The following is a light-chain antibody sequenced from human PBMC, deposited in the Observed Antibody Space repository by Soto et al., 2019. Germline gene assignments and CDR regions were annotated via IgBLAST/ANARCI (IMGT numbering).Light chain of an antibody. V-gene: IGLV2-14*01. CDR2: EVS. CDR3: SSYTSSSIDYV. Sequence: QSALTQPASVSGSPGQSITISCTGTSSDVGGYNYVSWYQQHPGKAPKHMMYEVSNRPSGVSNRFSGSKSGNTASLTISGLQAEDEADYYCSSYTSSSIDYVFGTGTKVTVL. CDR1: SSDVGGYNY. J-gene: IGLJ1*01.